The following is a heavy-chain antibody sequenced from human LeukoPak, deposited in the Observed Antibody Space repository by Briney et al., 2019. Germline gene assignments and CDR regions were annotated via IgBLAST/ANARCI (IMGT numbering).Heavy chain of an antibody. V-gene: IGHV3-53*01. D-gene: IGHD6-13*01. Sequence: AGGSLRLSCAASGFTVSSNYMSWVRQAPGKGLEWVSVLYSGGSTYYADSVKGRFTISRDNSKNTLYPQMNSLRAGDTAVYYCARGRQQQLGWFDPWGQGTLVTVSS. CDR2: LYSGGST. CDR1: GFTVSSNY. J-gene: IGHJ5*02. CDR3: ARGRQQQLGWFDP.